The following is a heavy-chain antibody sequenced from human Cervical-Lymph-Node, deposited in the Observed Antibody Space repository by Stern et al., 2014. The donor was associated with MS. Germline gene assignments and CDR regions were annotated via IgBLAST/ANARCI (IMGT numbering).Heavy chain of an antibody. CDR3: ARQHGDYEYYFDY. D-gene: IGHD4-17*01. CDR2: IIPIFGTA. CDR1: GGTFSSYA. Sequence: AHLVESGAEVKKPGSSVKVSCKASGGTFSSYAISWVRQAPGQRLEWMGGIIPIFGTANYAQKFQGRVTITADESTSTACMELSSLRSEDTAVYYCARQHGDYEYYFDYWGQGTLVTVSS. V-gene: IGHV1-69*01. J-gene: IGHJ4*02.